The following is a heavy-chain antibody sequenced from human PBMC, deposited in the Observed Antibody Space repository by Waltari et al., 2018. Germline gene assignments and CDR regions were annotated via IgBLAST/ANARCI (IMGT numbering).Heavy chain of an antibody. D-gene: IGHD6-19*01. Sequence: QVQLQESGPGLVKPSQTLSLTCTVSGGSISSGSYCWSWIRQHPGKGLECLGYIYYSGSTNYNPSLKSRVTISVDTSKNQFSLKLSSVTAADTAVYYCARGVKVEAVARGDAFDIWGQGTMVTVSS. CDR3: ARGVKVEAVARGDAFDI. J-gene: IGHJ3*02. CDR2: IYYSGST. V-gene: IGHV4-61*01. CDR1: GGSISSGSYC.